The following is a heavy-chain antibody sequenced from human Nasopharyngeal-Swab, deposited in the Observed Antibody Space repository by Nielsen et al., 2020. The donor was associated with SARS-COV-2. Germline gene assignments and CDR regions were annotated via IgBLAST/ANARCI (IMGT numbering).Heavy chain of an antibody. D-gene: IGHD1-14*01. Sequence: GESLKIPCAASGFSITTYGMTWVRQAPGKGLEWVSSISELGSGIYYADSVWGRFSISRDTSKNTVYLQMNTLRADDTALYFCTRGLTGHIVQWNPSPNWGQGTLVTVSS. CDR1: GFSITTYG. J-gene: IGHJ4*02. CDR3: TRGLTGHIVQWNPSPN. V-gene: IGHV3-23*01. CDR2: ISELGSGI.